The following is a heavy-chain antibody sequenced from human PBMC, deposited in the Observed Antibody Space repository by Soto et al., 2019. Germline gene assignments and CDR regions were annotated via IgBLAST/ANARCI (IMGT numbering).Heavy chain of an antibody. J-gene: IGHJ4*02. CDR3: ARDSGDPDYHFDY. D-gene: IGHD5-12*01. Sequence: QVQLVESGGGVVQPGRSLRLSCAASGFTFSSYDIHWVRQAPGKGLEWVAVIRYDESNKYYADSVKGRFTISRDSSKPTLYLQMNSLRAEDTAVYYCARDSGDPDYHFDYWGQGTLVTVSS. CDR1: GFTFSSYD. V-gene: IGHV3-33*01. CDR2: IRYDESNK.